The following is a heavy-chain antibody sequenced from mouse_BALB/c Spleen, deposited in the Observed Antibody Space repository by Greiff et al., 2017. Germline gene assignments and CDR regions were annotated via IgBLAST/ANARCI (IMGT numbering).Heavy chain of an antibody. J-gene: IGHJ4*01. CDR1: GFTFSSYA. CDR2: ISSGGST. Sequence: DVMLVESGGGLVKPGGSLKLSCAASGFTFSSYAMSWVRQTPEKRLEWVASISSGGSTYYPDSVKGRFTISRDNARNILYLQMSSLRSEDTAMYYCARDEEGLRRSYAMDYWGQGTSVTVSS. V-gene: IGHV5-6-5*01. CDR3: ARDEEGLRRSYAMDY. D-gene: IGHD2-4*01.